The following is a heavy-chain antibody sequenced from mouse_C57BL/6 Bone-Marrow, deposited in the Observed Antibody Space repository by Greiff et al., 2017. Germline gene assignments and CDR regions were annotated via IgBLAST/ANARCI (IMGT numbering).Heavy chain of an antibody. CDR1: GYAFSSSW. V-gene: IGHV1-82*01. J-gene: IGHJ2*01. D-gene: IGHD1-1*01. Sequence: QVQLQQSGPELVKPGASVKISCKASGYAFSSSWMNWVKQRPGKGLEWIGRIYPGDGDTNYNGKFKGKATLTADKSSSTAYMQLSSLTSEDAAVYFCAREFIHDYWGQGTTLTVSS. CDR2: IYPGDGDT. CDR3: AREFIHDY.